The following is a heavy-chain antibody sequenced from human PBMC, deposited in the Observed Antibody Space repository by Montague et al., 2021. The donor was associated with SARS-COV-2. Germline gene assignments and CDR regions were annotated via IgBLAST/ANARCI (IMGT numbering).Heavy chain of an antibody. CDR3: ARHPPGYRYFCYLDV. D-gene: IGHD1-1*01. J-gene: IGHJ6*03. Sequence: SETLSLTCTVSGGSISSYYWSWIRQPPGKGLEWLAYLYYSGSTNYNPSLKSRVTISVDTSKNQFSLRMNSVTAADTAVYYCARHPPGYRYFCYLDVWGKGTTVTVSS. CDR2: LYYSGST. CDR1: GGSISSYY. V-gene: IGHV4-59*01.